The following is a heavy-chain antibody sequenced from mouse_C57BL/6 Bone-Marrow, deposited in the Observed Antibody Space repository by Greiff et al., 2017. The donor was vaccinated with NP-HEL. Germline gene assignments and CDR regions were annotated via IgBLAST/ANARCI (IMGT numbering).Heavy chain of an antibody. CDR3: ARPLVYDGCAWFAY. Sequence: QVQLQQSGAELARPGASVKLSCKASGYTFTSYGISWVKQRTGQGLEWIGEIYPRSGNTYYNEKFKGKATLTADKSSSTAYMELRSLTSEDSAVYFCARPLVYDGCAWFAYWGQGTLVTVSA. V-gene: IGHV1-81*01. CDR2: IYPRSGNT. D-gene: IGHD2-3*01. J-gene: IGHJ3*01. CDR1: GYTFTSYG.